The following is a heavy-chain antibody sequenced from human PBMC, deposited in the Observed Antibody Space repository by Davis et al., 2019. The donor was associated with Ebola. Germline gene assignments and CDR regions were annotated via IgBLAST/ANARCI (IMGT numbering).Heavy chain of an antibody. V-gene: IGHV3-23*01. D-gene: IGHD1-26*01. CDR1: GFTVSNFY. Sequence: GESLKISCAASGFTVSNFYMSWVRQTPGKGLEWVSAISGSGGSTYYADSVKGRFTISRDNSKNTLYLQMNSLRAEDTAVFYCARGMGATTDYWGQGTLVTVSS. CDR2: ISGSGGST. J-gene: IGHJ4*02. CDR3: ARGMGATTDY.